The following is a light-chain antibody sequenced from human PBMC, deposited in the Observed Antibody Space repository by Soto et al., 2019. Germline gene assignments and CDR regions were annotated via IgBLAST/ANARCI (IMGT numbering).Light chain of an antibody. CDR2: VAS. CDR1: QSIGTY. Sequence: DAQMTQSPSSLSASVGDSVTITCRASQSIGTYLDWYQHKPGKAPKLLLYVASSLQSGVPSRFSGSGSGTDFTLTISSMQPEDFATYYCQESHSTFGQGTKLEIK. CDR3: QESHST. V-gene: IGKV1-39*01. J-gene: IGKJ2*01.